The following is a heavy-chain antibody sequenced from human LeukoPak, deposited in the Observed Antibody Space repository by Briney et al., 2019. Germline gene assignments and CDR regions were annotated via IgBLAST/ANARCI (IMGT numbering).Heavy chain of an antibody. Sequence: SVKVSCKASGGTFSSYAISWVRQAPGQGLEWMGGIIPTFGTANYAQKFQGRVTITADESTSTAYMELSSLRSEDTAVYYCARAALLWFGEFSYYYYYMGVWGKGTTVTVSS. CDR3: ARAALLWFGEFSYYYYYMGV. J-gene: IGHJ6*03. CDR1: GGTFSSYA. V-gene: IGHV1-69*13. CDR2: IIPTFGTA. D-gene: IGHD3-10*01.